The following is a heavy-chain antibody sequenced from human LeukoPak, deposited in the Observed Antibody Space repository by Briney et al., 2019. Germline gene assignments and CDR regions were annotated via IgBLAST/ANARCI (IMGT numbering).Heavy chain of an antibody. V-gene: IGHV3-21*01. CDR2: ISSSSSYI. D-gene: IGHD6-13*01. CDR1: GFTFSSYS. J-gene: IGHJ4*02. Sequence: GGSLRLSCAASGFTFSSYSMNWVRQAPGKGLEWVSSISSSSSYIYYADSVKGQFTISRDNAKNSLYLQMNSLRAEDTAVYYCARDCSSSWGCYWGQGTLVTVSS. CDR3: ARDCSSSWGCY.